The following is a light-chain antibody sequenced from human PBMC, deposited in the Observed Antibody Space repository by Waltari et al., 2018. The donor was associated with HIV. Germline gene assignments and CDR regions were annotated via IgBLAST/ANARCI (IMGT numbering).Light chain of an antibody. CDR3: QQYYRYLS. V-gene: IGKV1-5*03. J-gene: IGKJ4*01. CDR1: QTINNW. Sequence: DIQMAQSPSTLSASVGDRVTITCRANQTINNWLAWYQQKPGKAPKLLIYMASSLEGGVPSRFSGSGSGTEFNLTISSLQPDDFATYYCQQYYRYLSFGGGTKVEIK. CDR2: MAS.